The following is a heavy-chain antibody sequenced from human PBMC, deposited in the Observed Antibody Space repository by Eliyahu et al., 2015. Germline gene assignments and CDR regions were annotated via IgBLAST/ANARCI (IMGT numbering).Heavy chain of an antibody. CDR3: ARTGQLSSPGDY. J-gene: IGHJ4*02. CDR2: IIPILGTA. V-gene: IGHV1-69*01. D-gene: IGHD6-13*01. CDR1: GGXFSSYA. Sequence: QVQLVQSGAEVKKPGSSVKVSCKASGGXFSSYAISWVRQAPGQGLEWRGGIIPILGTANYAQKFQGRVTITADESTSTAYMELSSLRSEVTAVYYCARTGQLSSPGDYWGQGTLVTVSS.